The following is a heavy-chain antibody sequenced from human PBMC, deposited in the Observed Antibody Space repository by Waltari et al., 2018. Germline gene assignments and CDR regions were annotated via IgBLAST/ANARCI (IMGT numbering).Heavy chain of an antibody. V-gene: IGHV4-59*08. CDR3: ARQVSTRYYFDF. J-gene: IGHJ4*02. D-gene: IGHD2-15*01. CDR1: GGPVPDSH. Sequence: QVQLHESGPGLVKPSETLSPTCPVSGGPVPDSHWRWIRQAPGKGLEWIAYVHYLGSTNYNPSLNSRVTISMDTSRNQFSLRLRSVTAADAAVYYCARQVSTRYYFDFWGQGTLVTVSS. CDR2: VHYLGST.